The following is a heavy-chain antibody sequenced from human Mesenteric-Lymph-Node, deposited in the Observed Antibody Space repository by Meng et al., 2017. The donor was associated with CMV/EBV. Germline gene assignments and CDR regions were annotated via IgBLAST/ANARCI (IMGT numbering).Heavy chain of an antibody. Sequence: ISSGGYYWSWIRQQPGKGLEWIGYIYYSGSTYYNPSLKSRVTISVDTSKNQFSLKLSSVTAADTAVYYCARVHYSYCSGGSCYYFDYWGQGTLVTVSS. J-gene: IGHJ4*02. CDR3: ARVHYSYCSGGSCYYFDY. D-gene: IGHD2-15*01. CDR2: IYYSGST. CDR1: ISSGGYY. V-gene: IGHV4-31*02.